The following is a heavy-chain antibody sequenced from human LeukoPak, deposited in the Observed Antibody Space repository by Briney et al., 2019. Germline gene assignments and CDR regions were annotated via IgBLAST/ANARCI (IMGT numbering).Heavy chain of an antibody. Sequence: SETLSLTCAVYGGSFSGYYWSWIRQPPGKGLEWIGEINHSGSTNYNPSLKSRVTISVDTSKNQFSLKLSSVTAADTAVYYCARTPPYYGSGSYVHWFDPWGQGALVTVSS. CDR1: GGSFSGYY. D-gene: IGHD3-10*01. J-gene: IGHJ5*02. CDR3: ARTPPYYGSGSYVHWFDP. CDR2: INHSGST. V-gene: IGHV4-34*01.